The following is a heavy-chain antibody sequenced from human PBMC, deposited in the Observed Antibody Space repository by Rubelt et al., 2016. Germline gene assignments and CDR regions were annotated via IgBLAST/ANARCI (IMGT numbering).Heavy chain of an antibody. CDR1: GGSISSSSYY. CDR3: AKVGASSL. D-gene: IGHD3-16*01. J-gene: IGHJ3*01. Sequence: QLQLQESGPGLVRPSETLSLTCTVSGGSISSSSYYWGWIRQPPGKGLEWIGYIYDSGSTNYNPSLKSRASRSVDPSKNQRSTKLGSVTAADTAVYYCAKVGASSLWGKGTMVTVSS. V-gene: IGHV4-61*05. CDR2: IYDSGST.